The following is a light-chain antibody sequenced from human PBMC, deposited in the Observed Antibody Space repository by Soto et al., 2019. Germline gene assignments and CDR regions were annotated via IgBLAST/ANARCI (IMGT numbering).Light chain of an antibody. CDR3: LLSYSGARV. CDR1: TGTVTSGHY. CDR2: NTS. V-gene: IGLV7-46*01. J-gene: IGLJ3*02. Sequence: QTVVTQEPSLTVSPGGTVTLNCGSSTGTVTSGHYPYWFHQKPGQAPRTLVYNTSDKHSWTTARFSGSLLGGKAALTLSGAQPEDEAYFYCLLSYSGARVFGGGTKLTVL.